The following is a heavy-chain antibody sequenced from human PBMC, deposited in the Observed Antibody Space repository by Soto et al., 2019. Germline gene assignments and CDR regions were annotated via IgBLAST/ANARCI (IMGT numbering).Heavy chain of an antibody. J-gene: IGHJ4*02. CDR1: GFTFSSYA. Sequence: EVQLLESGGGLVQPGGSLRLSCAASGFTFSSYAMSWVRQAPGKGLEWVSAISGSGGSTYYADSVKGRFTISRDNSKNSLYLQMNSLRDEDTAVYYCAREGFIAVAGTTPFDYWGQGTLVTVSS. CDR3: AREGFIAVAGTTPFDY. D-gene: IGHD6-19*01. V-gene: IGHV3-23*01. CDR2: ISGSGGST.